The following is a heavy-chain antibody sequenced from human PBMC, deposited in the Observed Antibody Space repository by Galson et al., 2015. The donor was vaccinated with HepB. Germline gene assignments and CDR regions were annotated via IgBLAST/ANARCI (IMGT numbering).Heavy chain of an antibody. CDR1: GFTFSSYS. CDR3: ARRPRSNPGGV. Sequence: SLRLSCAASGFTFSSYSMNWVRQAPGKGLEWVSYITSSSSTIYYADSVKGRFTISRDNAKNSLYLQMNSLRVEDTAVYYCARRPRSNPGGVWGKGTTVTVSS. CDR2: ITSSSSTI. V-gene: IGHV3-48*01. D-gene: IGHD4-11*01. J-gene: IGHJ6*04.